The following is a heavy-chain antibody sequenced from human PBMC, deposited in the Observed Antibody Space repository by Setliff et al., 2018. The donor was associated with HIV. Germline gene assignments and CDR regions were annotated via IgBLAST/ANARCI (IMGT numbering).Heavy chain of an antibody. V-gene: IGHV1-2*02. Sequence: ASVKVSCKASGYSFTGYYIHWVRQAPGQGLEWMGWINPNSGGTNYAQKFQGRVTMTRDTSISTAYMELNRLRSDDTAVYYCAIEGAGGWLRPMPDYWGPGTLVTVSS. CDR2: INPNSGGT. J-gene: IGHJ4*02. CDR3: AIEGAGGWLRPMPDY. CDR1: GYSFTGYY. D-gene: IGHD5-12*01.